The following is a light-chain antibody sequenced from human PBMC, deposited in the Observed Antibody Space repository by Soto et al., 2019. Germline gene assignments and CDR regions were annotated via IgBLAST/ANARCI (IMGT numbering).Light chain of an antibody. J-gene: IGKJ4*01. Sequence: EIVLTQSPGTLSLSPGERAALSCRASQSVGNNFLGWYQQKPGQSPRLLIYHASNRATGIPDRFSGTASGTDFNLTISRLEPEDVAVYYCHPYASSPLTFGGGTKVEIK. CDR2: HAS. CDR1: QSVGNNF. CDR3: HPYASSPLT. V-gene: IGKV3-20*01.